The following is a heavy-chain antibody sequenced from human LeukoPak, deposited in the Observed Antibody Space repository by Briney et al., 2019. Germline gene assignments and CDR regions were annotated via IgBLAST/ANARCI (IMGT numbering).Heavy chain of an antibody. Sequence: ASVKVSCKASEGTLSSYAISWVRQAPGQGLEWMGGIIPIFGTANYAQKFQGRVTITADESTSTAYMELSSMRSEDTAVYYRARVLAATGWFDPWGQGTLVTVSS. J-gene: IGHJ5*02. V-gene: IGHV1-69*13. CDR3: ARVLAATGWFDP. D-gene: IGHD2-15*01. CDR1: EGTLSSYA. CDR2: IIPIFGTA.